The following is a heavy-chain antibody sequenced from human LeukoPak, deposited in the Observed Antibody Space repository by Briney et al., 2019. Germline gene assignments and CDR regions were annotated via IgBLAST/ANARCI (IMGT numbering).Heavy chain of an antibody. CDR3: ASGQTYYDFWSGYFSEPETINWFDP. D-gene: IGHD3-3*01. CDR2: IYYSGST. J-gene: IGHJ5*02. Sequence: SETLSLTCTVSGGSISSYYWSWIRQPPGKGLEWIGYIYYSGSTYYNPSLKSRVTISVDTSKNQFSLKLSSVTAADTAVYYCASGQTYYDFWSGYFSEPETINWFDPWGQGTLVTVSS. V-gene: IGHV4-59*04. CDR1: GGSISSYY.